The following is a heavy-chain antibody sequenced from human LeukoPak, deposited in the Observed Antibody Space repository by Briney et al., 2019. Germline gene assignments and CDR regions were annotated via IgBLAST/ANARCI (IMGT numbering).Heavy chain of an antibody. J-gene: IGHJ6*03. V-gene: IGHV1-8*03. CDR3: ARAYCSSTSCPSYMDV. CDR1: GYTFTSYD. CDR2: MNPNSGNT. Sequence: ASVKVSCKASGYTFTSYDINWVRQATGQGLEWMGWMNPNSGNTGCAQKFQGRVTITRNTSISTAYMELSSLRSEDTAVYYCARAYCSSTSCPSYMDVWGKGTTVTVSS. D-gene: IGHD2-2*01.